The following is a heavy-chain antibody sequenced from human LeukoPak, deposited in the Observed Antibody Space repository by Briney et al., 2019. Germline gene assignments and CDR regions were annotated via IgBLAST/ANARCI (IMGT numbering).Heavy chain of an antibody. Sequence: SQTLSLTCTVSGGSIGSGSYYWGWVRQPAGRGLEWIGRIYTSGSTNYNPSLKSRVTISVDTSKNQFSLKLSSVTAADTAVYYCAREPVGATAPFDYWGQGTLVTVSS. J-gene: IGHJ4*02. D-gene: IGHD1-26*01. CDR2: IYTSGST. CDR3: AREPVGATAPFDY. CDR1: GGSIGSGSYY. V-gene: IGHV4-61*02.